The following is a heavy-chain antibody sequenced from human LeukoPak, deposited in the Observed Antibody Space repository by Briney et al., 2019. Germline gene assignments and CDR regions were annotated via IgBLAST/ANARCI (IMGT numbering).Heavy chain of an antibody. CDR1: GGSFSGYY. CDR2: INHSGST. J-gene: IGHJ4*02. CDR3: ARGNGEIDY. D-gene: IGHD4-17*01. Sequence: KASETLSLTCAVYGGSFSGYYWSWIRQPPGKGLEWIGEINHSGSTNYNPSLKSRVTISVDTSKNHFSLKLSSVTAADTAVYYCARGNGEIDYWGQGTLVTVSS. V-gene: IGHV4-34*01.